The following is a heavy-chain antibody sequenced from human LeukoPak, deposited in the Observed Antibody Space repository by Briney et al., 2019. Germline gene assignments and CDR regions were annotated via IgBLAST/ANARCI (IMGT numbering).Heavy chain of an antibody. J-gene: IGHJ5*02. D-gene: IGHD3-3*01. Sequence: SETLSLTCTVSGGSISSYYWSWIRQPAGKGLEWIGRIYTSGSTNYNPSLKSRVTMSVDTSKNQFSLKQSSVTAADTAVYYCARGPKYYDFWSGYQDNWFDPWGQGTLVTVSS. CDR2: IYTSGST. CDR1: GGSISSYY. V-gene: IGHV4-4*07. CDR3: ARGPKYYDFWSGYQDNWFDP.